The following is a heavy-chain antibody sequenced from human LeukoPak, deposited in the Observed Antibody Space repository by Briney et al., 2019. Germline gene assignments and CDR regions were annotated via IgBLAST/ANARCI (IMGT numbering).Heavy chain of an antibody. CDR3: AKDMGYCSSATCYGLDY. J-gene: IGHJ4*02. V-gene: IGHV3-23*01. D-gene: IGHD2-2*01. CDR1: GFTFSDYY. CDR2: VSGGGGTT. Sequence: PGGSLRLSCAASGFTFSDYYMSWVRQAPGKGLEWVSTVSGGGGTTYYADSVKGRFTISRDNSKNTLFLQMNSLRAEDTAIYYCAKDMGYCSSATCYGLDYWGQGTLVTVSS.